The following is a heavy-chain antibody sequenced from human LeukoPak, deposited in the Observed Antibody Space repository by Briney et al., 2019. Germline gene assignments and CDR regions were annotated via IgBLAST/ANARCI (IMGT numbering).Heavy chain of an antibody. CDR2: IYSGGST. V-gene: IGHV3-53*01. D-gene: IGHD6-19*01. CDR3: ARGGYDSGWYEPMAY. J-gene: IGHJ4*02. Sequence: GGSLRLSCAASGFTVSSNYMSWVRQAPGKGLEWVSVIYSGGSTYYADSVKGRFTIYRDNSKNTIFLHLNRLRAEDTAIYYCARGGYDSGWYEPMAYWGQGTLVTVSS. CDR1: GFTVSSNY.